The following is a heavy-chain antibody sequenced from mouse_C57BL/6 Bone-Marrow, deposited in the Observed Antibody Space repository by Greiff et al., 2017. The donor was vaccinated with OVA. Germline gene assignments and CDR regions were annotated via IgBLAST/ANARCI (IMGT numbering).Heavy chain of an antibody. CDR1: GFTFSSYG. V-gene: IGHV5-6*01. CDR2: ISSGGSYT. Sequence: EVQVVESGGDLVKPGGSLKLSCAASGFTFSSYGMSWVRQTPDKRLEWVATISSGGSYTYYPDSVKGRFTISRDNAKNTLYLQMSSLKSEDTAMYYCARHKGDYWGQGTTLTVSS. CDR3: ARHKGDY. J-gene: IGHJ2*01.